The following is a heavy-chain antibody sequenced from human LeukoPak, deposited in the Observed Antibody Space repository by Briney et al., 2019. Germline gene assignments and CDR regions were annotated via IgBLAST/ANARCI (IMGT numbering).Heavy chain of an antibody. CDR1: GYTFTDYY. D-gene: IGHD1-26*01. V-gene: IGHV1-2*06. J-gene: IGHJ4*02. CDR3: AREAGGSDTYYLDY. CDR2: INPRSGGI. Sequence: ASVKVSCKTSGYTFTDYYIHWVRQAPGQRLEWTGRINPRSGGINYAQKFQGRVTMTRDTAISTAYMDLSGLRSDDTAVYYCAREAGGSDTYYLDYWGQGVLVTVSS.